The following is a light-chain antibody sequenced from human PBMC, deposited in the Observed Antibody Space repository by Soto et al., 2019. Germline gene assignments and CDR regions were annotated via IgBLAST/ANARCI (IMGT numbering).Light chain of an antibody. CDR1: QSFRGL. CDR2: DAY. V-gene: IGKV3-11*01. Sequence: VLTLSPVTLSLSPGERATLSCRASQSFRGLLAWYQQKPGQAPRLLIYDAYNRATGIPPRFSGSGSGTDFTLTISSLEPEDSAVYYCQQRHMWPIKFGQGTRLEIK. J-gene: IGKJ5*01. CDR3: QQRHMWPIK.